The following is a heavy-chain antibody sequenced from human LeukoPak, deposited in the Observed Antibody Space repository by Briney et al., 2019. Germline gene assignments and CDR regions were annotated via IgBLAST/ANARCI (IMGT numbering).Heavy chain of an antibody. CDR2: IASSGSTI. V-gene: IGHV3-48*04. J-gene: IGHJ1*01. CDR1: GFSFSNSW. D-gene: IGHD3-22*01. CDR3: ATSRGYFFRWFQH. Sequence: PGGSLRLSCAASGFSFSNSWMHWVRQAPGKGLEWVSYIASSGSTIYYADSVKGRFTISRDSAKSSLYLQMNSLRADDTAVYYCATSRGYFFRWFQHWGQGTLVTVSS.